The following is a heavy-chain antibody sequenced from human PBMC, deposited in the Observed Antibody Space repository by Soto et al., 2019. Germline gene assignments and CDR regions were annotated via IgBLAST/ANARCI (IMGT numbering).Heavy chain of an antibody. V-gene: IGHV4-59*01. CDR1: GGSISSYY. Sequence: QVQLQESGPGLVKPSETLSLTCTVSGGSISSYYWSWIRQPPGKGLGWIGYIYYSGSTNYNPSLKSRVTISVDTSKNQFSLKLSSVTAADTAVYYCARESSITIFGVGGGMDVWGQGTTVTVSS. CDR3: ARESSITIFGVGGGMDV. CDR2: IYYSGST. J-gene: IGHJ6*02. D-gene: IGHD3-3*01.